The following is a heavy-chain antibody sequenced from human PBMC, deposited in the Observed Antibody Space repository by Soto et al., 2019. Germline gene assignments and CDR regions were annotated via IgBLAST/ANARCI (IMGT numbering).Heavy chain of an antibody. Sequence: QVRLVQSGAEVKKPGASVKVSCKASGYTFTSYDINWVRQATGQGLEWMGWMNPNSGNTGYAKKCQGRVTMNRNTSVSTAYMELSSLRSEDTAVYYCARRLLGLGVRLDVWGKGTTVTVSS. V-gene: IGHV1-8*01. J-gene: IGHJ6*03. D-gene: IGHD3-10*01. CDR1: GYTFTSYD. CDR3: ARRLLGLGVRLDV. CDR2: MNPNSGNT.